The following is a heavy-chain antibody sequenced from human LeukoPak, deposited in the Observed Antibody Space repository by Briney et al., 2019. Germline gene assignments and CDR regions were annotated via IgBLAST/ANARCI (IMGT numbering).Heavy chain of an antibody. J-gene: IGHJ4*02. V-gene: IGHV1-58*01. Sequence: GASVKVSCKSSGLTFTSSAVQWVRQARGQRLEWIGRIAVGSGNTNYAQKFQERVTFTRDLSTSTAYMELSGLRSEGTAMYYCAADLIAVAGSWRWGQGSLVIVSS. CDR1: GLTFTSSA. CDR2: IAVGSGNT. D-gene: IGHD6-19*01. CDR3: AADLIAVAGSWR.